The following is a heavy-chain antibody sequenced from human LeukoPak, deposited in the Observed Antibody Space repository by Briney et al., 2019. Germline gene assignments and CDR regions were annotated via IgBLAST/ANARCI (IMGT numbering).Heavy chain of an antibody. V-gene: IGHV4-61*05. D-gene: IGHD5-12*01. CDR1: GGSISSSSYY. CDR3: ARRRATGHGSYYYYYYMDV. J-gene: IGHJ6*03. CDR2: IYTSGST. Sequence: PSETLSLPCTVSGGSISSSSYYWSWIRQPPGKGLEWIGYIYTSGSTNYNPSLKSRVPISVDTSKNQFSLKLSSVTAADTAVYYCARRRATGHGSYYYYYYMDVWGKGTTVTVSS.